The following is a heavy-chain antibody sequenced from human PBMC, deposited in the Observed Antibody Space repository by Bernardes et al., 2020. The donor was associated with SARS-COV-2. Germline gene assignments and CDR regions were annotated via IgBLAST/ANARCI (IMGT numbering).Heavy chain of an antibody. CDR2: IYSGGST. Sequence: GGSLRLSCAASGFTVSSNYMNWVRQAPGKGLEWVSIIYSGGSTYYADSVKGRFTISRDNSKNTLYLQMNSLRAEDTAVYYCARDGVYGDYYFDYWGQGILVTVSS. D-gene: IGHD4-17*01. J-gene: IGHJ4*02. CDR1: GFTVSSNY. V-gene: IGHV3-66*01. CDR3: ARDGVYGDYYFDY.